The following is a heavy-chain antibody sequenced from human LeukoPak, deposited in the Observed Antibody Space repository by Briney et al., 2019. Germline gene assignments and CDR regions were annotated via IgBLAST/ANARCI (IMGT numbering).Heavy chain of an antibody. J-gene: IGHJ6*02. Sequence: GGSLRLSCAASGFTVSSNYMSWVRQAPGKGREWVSVIYSGGSTYYADSVKGRFTISRDNSKNTLYLQMNSLRAEDTAVYYCARSKGSSSHYYYYYGMDVWGQGTTVTVSS. V-gene: IGHV3-53*01. D-gene: IGHD6-6*01. CDR2: IYSGGST. CDR1: GFTVSSNY. CDR3: ARSKGSSSHYYYYYGMDV.